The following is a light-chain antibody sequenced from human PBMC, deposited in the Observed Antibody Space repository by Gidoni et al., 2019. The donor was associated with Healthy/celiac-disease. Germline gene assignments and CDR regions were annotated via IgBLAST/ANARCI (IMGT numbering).Light chain of an antibody. J-gene: IGKJ5*01. CDR2: GAS. CDR1: QRVNSN. CDR3: QQYNNWPPVT. Sequence: EIVMTQSPATLSVSPGERATLACRASQRVNSNLAWYQQKPGQAPRLLIYGASTRATGIPARFSGSGSGTEFTLTISSLQSEDFAVYCCQQYNNWPPVTFGQGTRLEIK. V-gene: IGKV3-15*01.